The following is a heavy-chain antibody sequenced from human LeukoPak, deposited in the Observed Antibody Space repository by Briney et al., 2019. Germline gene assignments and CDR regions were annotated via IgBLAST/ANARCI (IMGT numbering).Heavy chain of an antibody. J-gene: IGHJ4*02. CDR1: GFTFSSYA. D-gene: IGHD5-18*01. CDR2: ISGSGGST. V-gene: IGHV3-23*01. Sequence: GGSLRLSCAASGFTFSSYAMSWVRQAPGKGLEGVSAISGSGGSTYYADSVKGRFTISRDNSKDTLYLQMNSLRAEDTAVYYCAKDGYSYGPPYFDYWGQGTLVTVSS. CDR3: AKDGYSYGPPYFDY.